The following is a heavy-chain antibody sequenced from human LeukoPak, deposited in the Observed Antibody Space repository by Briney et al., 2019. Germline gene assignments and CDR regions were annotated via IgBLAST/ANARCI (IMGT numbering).Heavy chain of an antibody. J-gene: IGHJ4*02. Sequence: PGGSLRLSCAASGFTVSNNYMSWVRQAPGKGLEWVSLIYTGDVTYYADSVKGRFTISTDNSKNILYLQMDSLTAEDTALYYCARERDYDTYIDYWGQGTLVTVSS. V-gene: IGHV3-53*01. D-gene: IGHD3-22*01. CDR1: GFTVSNNY. CDR3: ARERDYDTYIDY. CDR2: IYTGDVT.